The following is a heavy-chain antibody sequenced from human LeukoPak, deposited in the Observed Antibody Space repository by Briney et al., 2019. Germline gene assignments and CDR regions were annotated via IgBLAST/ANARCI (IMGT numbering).Heavy chain of an antibody. Sequence: SRVTISVDKSKNQFSLKLSSVTAADTAVYYCASDVAVAYYFDYWGQGTLVTVSS. V-gene: IGHV4-4*02. CDR3: ASDVAVAYYFDY. D-gene: IGHD6-19*01. J-gene: IGHJ4*02.